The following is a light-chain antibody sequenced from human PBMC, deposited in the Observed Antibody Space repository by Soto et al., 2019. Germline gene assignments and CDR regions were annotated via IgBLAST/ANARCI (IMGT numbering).Light chain of an antibody. Sequence: EVVLTQSLATLSLSPGEGATLSCRASQTVSTSLAWYQQKPGQAPRLLIYDTSKRATGIPARFSGSGSGTDFTLTISSLEPEDFAVYYCQQGGSFGGGTKVEIK. CDR2: DTS. V-gene: IGKV3-11*01. CDR1: QTVSTS. CDR3: QQGGS. J-gene: IGKJ4*01.